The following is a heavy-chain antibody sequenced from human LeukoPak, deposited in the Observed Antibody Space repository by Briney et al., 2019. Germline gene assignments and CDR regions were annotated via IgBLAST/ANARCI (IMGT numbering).Heavy chain of an antibody. J-gene: IGHJ4*02. CDR1: GLTFNRAW. CDR2: LKSKTEGGTT. Sequence: GGSLRLSCAASGLTFNRAWMNWVRKAPGKGLEWVGRLKSKTEGGTTDYAAPVKGRFTISRDDSKNILYLRMDSLKTEDTAVYYCAGGGGYWGLYYWGQGTLVTVSS. D-gene: IGHD6-25*01. CDR3: AGGGGYWGLYY. V-gene: IGHV3-15*07.